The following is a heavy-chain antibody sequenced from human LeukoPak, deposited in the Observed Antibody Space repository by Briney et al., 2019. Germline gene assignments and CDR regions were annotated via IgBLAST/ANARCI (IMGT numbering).Heavy chain of an antibody. Sequence: GASVKVSCKASGYTFTSYDINWVRQATGQGLEWMGWMNPNSGNTGYAQKFQGRVTMTRNTSISTAYMELSSLRSEDTAVYYCARGYIVVVPAATHYYYYYMDVWGKGTTVTISS. CDR1: GYTFTSYD. CDR2: MNPNSGNT. J-gene: IGHJ6*03. D-gene: IGHD2-2*01. V-gene: IGHV1-8*01. CDR3: ARGYIVVVPAATHYYYYYMDV.